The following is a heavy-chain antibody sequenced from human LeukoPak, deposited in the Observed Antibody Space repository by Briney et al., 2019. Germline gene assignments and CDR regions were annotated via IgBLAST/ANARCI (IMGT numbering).Heavy chain of an antibody. Sequence: KTSETLSLTCTVSGGSISSYYWSWIRQPPGKGLEWIGYIYYSGSTNYNPSLKSRVTISVDTPKNQFSLKLSSVTAADTAVYYCARTELWFGEFDYWGQGTLVTVSS. CDR1: GGSISSYY. J-gene: IGHJ4*02. CDR3: ARTELWFGEFDY. CDR2: IYYSGST. D-gene: IGHD3-10*01. V-gene: IGHV4-59*01.